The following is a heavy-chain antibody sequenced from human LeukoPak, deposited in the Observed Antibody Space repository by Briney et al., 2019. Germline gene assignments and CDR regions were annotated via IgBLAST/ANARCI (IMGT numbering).Heavy chain of an antibody. CDR1: GYSISSGYY. J-gene: IGHJ4*02. V-gene: IGHV4-38-2*02. Sequence: SETLSLTCTVSGYSISSGYYWGWIRQPPGKGLEWIGSIYHSGSTYYNPSLKSRVTISVDTSKNQFSLKLSSVTAADTAVYYCARDRTNSLDYWGQGTLVTVSS. CDR3: ARDRTNSLDY. D-gene: IGHD4-23*01. CDR2: IYHSGST.